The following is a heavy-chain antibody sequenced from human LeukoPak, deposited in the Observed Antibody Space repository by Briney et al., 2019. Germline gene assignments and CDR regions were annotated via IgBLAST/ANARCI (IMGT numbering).Heavy chain of an antibody. CDR2: IRSTAKGYAT. J-gene: IGHJ4*02. D-gene: IGHD3-10*01. CDR1: GFTFSGSA. CDR3: TGKYYGSGSYADFDY. V-gene: IGHV3-73*01. Sequence: PGGSLRLSCAASGFTFSGSALHWVRQASGKGLEWVGRIRSTAKGYATAYSASVKGRLTSYRDDSKNTAYLQMDSLKTEDKAVYYCTGKYYGSGSYADFDYWGQGTLVTVSS.